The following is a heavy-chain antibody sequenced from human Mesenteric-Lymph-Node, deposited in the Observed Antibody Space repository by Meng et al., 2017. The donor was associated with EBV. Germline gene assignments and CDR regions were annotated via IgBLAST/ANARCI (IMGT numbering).Heavy chain of an antibody. V-gene: IGHV1-2*04. Sequence: QVQMVNAGAEVKKPGAAVKVSCKAYGYTFNGYYVHWVRQAHGQGLEWMGWINPYSGGTNYAQKFQGWVTMTRDTSINTAYMELSRLRSDDTAVYYCARDDYGDLPLDYWGQGTLVTVSS. CDR1: GYTFNGYY. D-gene: IGHD4-17*01. CDR2: INPYSGGT. CDR3: ARDDYGDLPLDY. J-gene: IGHJ4*02.